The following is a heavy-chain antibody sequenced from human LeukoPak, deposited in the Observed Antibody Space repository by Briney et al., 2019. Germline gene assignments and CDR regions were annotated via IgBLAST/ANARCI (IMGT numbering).Heavy chain of an antibody. V-gene: IGHV3-23*01. Sequence: GGSLRLSCAASGFTFSNFAMTWVRQAPGKGLEWVSLISESGTTTSYADSVKGRLTISRDNSKNTLYLQMNSLRAEDTAVYYCAKGGYSSGWTYFDYWGQGTLVTVSS. J-gene: IGHJ4*02. D-gene: IGHD6-19*01. CDR1: GFTFSNFA. CDR3: AKGGYSSGWTYFDY. CDR2: ISESGTTT.